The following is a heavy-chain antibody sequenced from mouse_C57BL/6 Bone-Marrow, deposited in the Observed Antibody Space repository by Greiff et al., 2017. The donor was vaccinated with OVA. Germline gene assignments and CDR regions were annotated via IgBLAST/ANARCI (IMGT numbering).Heavy chain of an antibody. Sequence: QVQLKESGPELVKPGASVKISCKASGYAFSSSWMNWVKQRPGKGLEWIGRIYPGDGDTNYNGKFKGKATLTADKSSSTAYMQLSSLTSEDSAVYFCIYYDYDGYAMDYWGQGTSVTVSS. V-gene: IGHV1-82*01. CDR2: IYPGDGDT. D-gene: IGHD2-4*01. CDR1: GYAFSSSW. J-gene: IGHJ4*01. CDR3: IYYDYDGYAMDY.